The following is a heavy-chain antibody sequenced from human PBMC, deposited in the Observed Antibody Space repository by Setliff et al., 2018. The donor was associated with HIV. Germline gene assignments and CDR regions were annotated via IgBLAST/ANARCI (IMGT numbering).Heavy chain of an antibody. D-gene: IGHD2-2*01. CDR3: ARDFGGYCSSMSCPGLYDP. CDR2: ISAYNVNT. CDR1: GYSFTSYG. J-gene: IGHJ5*02. Sequence: ASVKVSCKASGYSFTSYGVSWVRQAPGQGLEWMGWISAYNVNTNYAQKLQGGVTMTTDTSTSTAYMELRSLRSDDTAVYYCARDFGGYCSSMSCPGLYDPWGQGTLVTVSS. V-gene: IGHV1-18*01.